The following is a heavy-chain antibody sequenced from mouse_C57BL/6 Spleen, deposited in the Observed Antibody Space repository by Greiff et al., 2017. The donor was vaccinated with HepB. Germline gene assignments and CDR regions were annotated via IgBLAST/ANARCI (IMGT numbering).Heavy chain of an antibody. CDR3: ARKAHYYGSSTFDY. CDR2: INPNNGGT. CDR1: GYTFTDYY. J-gene: IGHJ2*01. V-gene: IGHV1-26*01. D-gene: IGHD1-1*01. Sequence: EVQLQQSGPELVKPGASVKISCKASGYTFTDYYMNWVKQSHGKSLEWIGDINPNNGGTSYNQKFKGKATLTVDKSSSTAYMELRSLTSEDSAVYYCARKAHYYGSSTFDYWGQGTTLTVSS.